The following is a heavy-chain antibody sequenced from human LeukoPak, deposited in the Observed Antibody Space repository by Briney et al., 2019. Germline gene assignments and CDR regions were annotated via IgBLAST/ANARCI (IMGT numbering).Heavy chain of an antibody. CDR2: INPNSGGT. CDR3: ARGIVGATDAFDI. V-gene: IGHV1-2*04. CDR1: GYTFTGYY. D-gene: IGHD1-26*01. J-gene: IGHJ3*02. Sequence: ASVKVSCKASGYTFTGYYMHWVRQAPGQGLEWMGWINPNSGGTNYAQKFQGWVTMTRDTSISTAYMELSRLRSDDTAVYYCARGIVGATDAFDIWGQGTMVTVSS.